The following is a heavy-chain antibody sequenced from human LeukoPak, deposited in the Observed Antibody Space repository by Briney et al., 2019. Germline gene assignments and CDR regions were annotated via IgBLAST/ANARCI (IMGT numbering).Heavy chain of an antibody. CDR1: GGSISSGSYY. V-gene: IGHV4-61*02. CDR2: IYTSGST. J-gene: IGHJ4*02. D-gene: IGHD3-3*01. CDR3: ARGVLRFLEWLPTLDY. Sequence: SQTLSLTCTVSGGSISSGSYYWSWIRQPAGKGLEWIGRIYTSGSTNYNPPLKSRVTISVDTSKNQFSLKLSSVTAADTAVYYCARGVLRFLEWLPTLDYWGQGTLVTVSS.